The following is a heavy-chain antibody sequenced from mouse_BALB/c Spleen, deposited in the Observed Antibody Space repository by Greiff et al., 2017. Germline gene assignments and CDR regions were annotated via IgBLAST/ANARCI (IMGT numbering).Heavy chain of an antibody. Sequence: QVQLKQSGAELAKPGASVMMSCKASGYTFTSYWMHWVKQRPGQGLEWIGYINPSTGYTEYNQKFKDKATLTADKSSSTAYMQLSSLTSEDSAVYYCARSAYGNYDYWGQGTTLTVAS. J-gene: IGHJ2*01. CDR3: ARSAYGNYDY. D-gene: IGHD2-1*01. CDR2: INPSTGYT. CDR1: GYTFTSYW. V-gene: IGHV1-7*01.